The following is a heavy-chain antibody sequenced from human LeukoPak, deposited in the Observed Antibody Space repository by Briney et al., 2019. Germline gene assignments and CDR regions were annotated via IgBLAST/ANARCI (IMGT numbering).Heavy chain of an antibody. Sequence: NPPKTLSLTCTVSGGSISSYYWSWIRQPPGKGLEWIGYIYYSGSTNYNPSLKSRVTISVDTSKNQFSLKLSSVTAADTAVYYCARRGSGWHFDYWGQGTLVTVSS. D-gene: IGHD6-19*01. CDR2: IYYSGST. V-gene: IGHV4-59*08. CDR3: ARRGSGWHFDY. J-gene: IGHJ4*02. CDR1: GGSISSYY.